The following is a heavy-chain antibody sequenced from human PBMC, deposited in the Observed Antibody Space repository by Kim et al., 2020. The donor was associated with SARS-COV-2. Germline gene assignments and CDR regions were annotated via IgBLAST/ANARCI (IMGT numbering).Heavy chain of an antibody. V-gene: IGHV1-24*01. D-gene: IGHD4-17*01. CDR2: FDPEDGET. Sequence: ASVKVSCKFSGYTLTELSMHWVRQAPGKGLEWMGGFDPEDGETIYAQKFQGRVTMTEDTSTDTAYMELSSLRSEDTAVYYCATADYGDYRSFDYWGQGTLVTVSS. CDR1: GYTLTELS. J-gene: IGHJ4*02. CDR3: ATADYGDYRSFDY.